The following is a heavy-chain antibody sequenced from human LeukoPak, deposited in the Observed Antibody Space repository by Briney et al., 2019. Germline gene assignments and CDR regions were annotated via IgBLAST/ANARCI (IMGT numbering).Heavy chain of an antibody. J-gene: IGHJ3*02. CDR3: AKDPRGMIVAVRAFDI. CDR1: GFTFRNYA. D-gene: IGHD3-22*01. CDR2: ISGSGDVT. Sequence: QPGGSLRLSCVASGFTFRNYAMTWVRQAPGKGLEWVSTISGSGDVTSYADSVKGRFTISRDNSKSTLYLQMNSLRAEDTAVYYCAKDPRGMIVAVRAFDIWGQGTMVTVSS. V-gene: IGHV3-23*01.